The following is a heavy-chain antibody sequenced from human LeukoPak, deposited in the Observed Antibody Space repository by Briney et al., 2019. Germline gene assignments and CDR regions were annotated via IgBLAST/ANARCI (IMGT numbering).Heavy chain of an antibody. V-gene: IGHV3-7*01. D-gene: IGHD3-16*01. CDR3: AREGALDLGFDY. Sequence: PGGSLRLSCAASGFTFSDYYMSWIRQAPGKGLEWVANIKQDGSEKYYVDSVKGRFTISRDNAKNSLYLQMNSLRAEDTAVYYCAREGALDLGFDYWGQGTLVTVSS. J-gene: IGHJ4*02. CDR2: IKQDGSEK. CDR1: GFTFSDYY.